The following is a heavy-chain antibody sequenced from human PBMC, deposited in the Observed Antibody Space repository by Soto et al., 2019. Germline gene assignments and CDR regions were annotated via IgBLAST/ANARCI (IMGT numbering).Heavy chain of an antibody. J-gene: IGHJ5*02. V-gene: IGHV4-39*01. CDR1: GGSISSSSYY. CDR3: ARHPITMVRGVMSVWFDP. D-gene: IGHD3-10*01. Sequence: KPSETLSLTCTVSGGSISSSSYYWGWIRQPPGKGLEWIGSIYYSGSTYYNPSLKSRVTISVDTSKNQFSLKLSSVTAADTAVYYCARHPITMVRGVMSVWFDPWGQGTLVTVSS. CDR2: IYYSGST.